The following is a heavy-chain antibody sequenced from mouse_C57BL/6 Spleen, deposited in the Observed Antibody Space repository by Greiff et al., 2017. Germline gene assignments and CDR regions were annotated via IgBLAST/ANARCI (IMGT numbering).Heavy chain of an antibody. V-gene: IGHV1-42*01. CDR1: GYSFTGYY. CDR2: INPSTGGT. J-gene: IGHJ1*03. D-gene: IGHD1-1*01. Sequence: VQLKESGPELVKPGASVKISCKASGYSFTGYYMNWVKQSPEKSLEWIGEINPSTGGTTYNQKFKAKATLTVDKSSSTAYMQLKSLTSEDSAVYYCANYYGSSHWYFDVWGTGTTVTVSS. CDR3: ANYYGSSHWYFDV.